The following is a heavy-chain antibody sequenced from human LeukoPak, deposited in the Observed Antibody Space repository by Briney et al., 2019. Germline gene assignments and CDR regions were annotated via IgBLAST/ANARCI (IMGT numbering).Heavy chain of an antibody. CDR3: ARLTTMTTTGGPFDY. V-gene: IGHV3-48*03. J-gene: IGHJ4*02. CDR2: ITSSGNTI. CDR1: GFTFSSYE. D-gene: IGHD4-17*01. Sequence: PGGSLRLSCAASGFTFSSYEMNWVRQAPGKGLEWVSYITSSGNTIYYADSVKGRFTISRDNAKNSLYLQMNSLRDEDTAVYYCARLTTMTTTGGPFDYWGQGTLVTVSS.